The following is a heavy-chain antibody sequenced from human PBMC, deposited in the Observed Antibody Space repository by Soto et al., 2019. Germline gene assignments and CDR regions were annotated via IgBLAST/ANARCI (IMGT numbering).Heavy chain of an antibody. D-gene: IGHD5-12*01. CDR1: GFTFSSYA. CDR2: ISYDGSNK. Sequence: QVQLVESGGGVVQPGRSLRLSCAASGFTFSSYAMHWVRQAPGKGLEWVAVISYDGSNKYYADSVKGRFTISRDNSKNTLYLQMNSLRAEDTAVYYCASHSGYDRSWGQGTLDTVSS. CDR3: ASHSGYDRS. V-gene: IGHV3-30-3*01. J-gene: IGHJ5*02.